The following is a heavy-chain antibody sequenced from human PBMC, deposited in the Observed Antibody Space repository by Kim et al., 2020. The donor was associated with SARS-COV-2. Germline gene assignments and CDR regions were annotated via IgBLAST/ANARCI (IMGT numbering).Heavy chain of an antibody. V-gene: IGHV3-74*01. CDR2: INSDGSST. CDR3: ARGAWGIAAAGLNWFDP. CDR1: GFTFSSYW. D-gene: IGHD6-13*01. J-gene: IGHJ5*02. Sequence: GGSLRLSCAASGFTFSSYWMHWVRQAPGKGLVWVSRINSDGSSTSYAGSVKGRFTISRDNAKNTLYLQMNSLRAEDTAVYYCARGAWGIAAAGLNWFDPWGQGTLVTVSS.